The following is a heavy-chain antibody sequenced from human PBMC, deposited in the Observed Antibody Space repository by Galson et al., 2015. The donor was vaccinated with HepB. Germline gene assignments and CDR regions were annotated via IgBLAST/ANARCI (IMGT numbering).Heavy chain of an antibody. CDR3: AKEGHKGIVVVVAATHDAFDI. Sequence: SLRLSCAASGFTFSSYAMSWVRQAPGKGLEWVSAISGSGGSTYYADSVKGRFTISRDNSKNTLYLRMNSLRAEDTAVYYCAKEGHKGIVVVVAATHDAFDIWGQGTMVTVSS. CDR1: GFTFSSYA. J-gene: IGHJ3*02. CDR2: ISGSGGST. D-gene: IGHD2-15*01. V-gene: IGHV3-23*01.